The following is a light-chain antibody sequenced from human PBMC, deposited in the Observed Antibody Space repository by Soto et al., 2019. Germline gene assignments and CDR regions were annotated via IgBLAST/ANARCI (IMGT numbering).Light chain of an antibody. CDR2: EVS. V-gene: IGLV2-14*01. CDR1: SSDGGGYNY. J-gene: IGLJ1*01. Sequence: QSALTQPASVSGSHGQAITISFTGTSSDGGGYNYVSWYQQHPGKAPKLMIYEVSTRPSGVSNRFSGSKSGNTASLTISWLQAEDEADYYCSSYTSSRTTAYVFGTGTKLTV. CDR3: SSYTSSRTTAYV.